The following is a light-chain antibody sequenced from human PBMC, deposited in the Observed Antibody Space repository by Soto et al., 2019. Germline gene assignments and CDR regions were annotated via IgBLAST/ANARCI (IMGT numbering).Light chain of an antibody. CDR2: GAS. CDR3: QQYNHWPSYT. J-gene: IGKJ2*01. CDR1: QSISSN. Sequence: EVVMTQSPATLSVSPGERATLSCRASQSISSNLAWYQQKAGQAPRLLMYGASTRATGVPARFSGSGSGTAFTLTISSMQYEDFAIYYCQQYNHWPSYTFGQGTKLEIK. V-gene: IGKV3-15*01.